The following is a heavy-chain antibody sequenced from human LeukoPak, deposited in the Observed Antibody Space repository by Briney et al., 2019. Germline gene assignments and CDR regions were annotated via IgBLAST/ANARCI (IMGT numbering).Heavy chain of an antibody. Sequence: SETLSLTCAVYGGSFSGYYWSWIRQPPGKGLEWIGEINHSGSTNYNPSLKSRVTISVDTSKNQFSLKLSSVTAADTAVYYCARGTGYYSEGYFQHWGQGTLVTVSS. J-gene: IGHJ1*01. CDR2: INHSGST. CDR3: ARGTGYYSEGYFQH. D-gene: IGHD3-22*01. V-gene: IGHV4-34*01. CDR1: GGSFSGYY.